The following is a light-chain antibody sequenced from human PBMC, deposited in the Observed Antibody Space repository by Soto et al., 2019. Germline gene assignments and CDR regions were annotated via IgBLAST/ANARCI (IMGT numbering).Light chain of an antibody. J-gene: IGKJ2*01. CDR1: QSISSW. V-gene: IGKV1-5*03. Sequence: DIQMTQSPSTLSASVGDRVTITCRASQSISSWLAWYQQKPGKAPKLLIYDASSLESGFPSRFSGSGSGTECTLTSSSLQHDDCATYYCQQYNSYSPYTFGQGTKLEIK. CDR3: QQYNSYSPYT. CDR2: DAS.